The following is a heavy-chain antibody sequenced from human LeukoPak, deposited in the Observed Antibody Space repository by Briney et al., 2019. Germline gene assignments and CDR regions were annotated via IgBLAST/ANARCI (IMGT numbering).Heavy chain of an antibody. CDR2: IRSGGDGT. J-gene: IGHJ3*02. D-gene: IGHD4-17*01. Sequence: GGSLRLSCAASGFTFTNYAMIWVRQAPGRGLEWVSAIRSGGDGTLYADSVKGRFTISRDNSKNTLFSQMNNMRAEDTAVYYCARDPSGDYVGAFEMWGPGTKVTVS. V-gene: IGHV3-23*01. CDR1: GFTFTNYA. CDR3: ARDPSGDYVGAFEM.